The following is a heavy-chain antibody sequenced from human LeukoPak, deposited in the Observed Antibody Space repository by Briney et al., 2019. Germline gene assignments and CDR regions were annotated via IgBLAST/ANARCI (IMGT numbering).Heavy chain of an antibody. Sequence: PGGSLRLSCAASGFTFSTYEMNWVRQAPGKGLEWVSYISPSGTTIYYAESVKGRFTISRDNAKNSVYLQMNSLRVEDTAVYYCARKTFGTVYFDHWGQEILVTVSS. V-gene: IGHV3-48*03. CDR3: ARKTFGTVYFDH. J-gene: IGHJ4*02. CDR1: GFTFSTYE. CDR2: ISPSGTTI. D-gene: IGHD1-1*01.